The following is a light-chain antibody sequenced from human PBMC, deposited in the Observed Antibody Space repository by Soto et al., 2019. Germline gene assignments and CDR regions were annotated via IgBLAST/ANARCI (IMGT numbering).Light chain of an antibody. V-gene: IGKV4-1*01. J-gene: IGKJ1*01. CDR1: QSVSHSSNNLYY. Sequence: DIVMTQSPDSLAVSLGERATINCKSSQSVSHSSNNLYYLGWYQQKPGQPPKLLIYLASTRESGVPDRFSGSGSATDITLTINSLQAEDVAVYYCHQYLSGRTFGQGTKVDIK. CDR2: LAS. CDR3: HQYLSGRT.